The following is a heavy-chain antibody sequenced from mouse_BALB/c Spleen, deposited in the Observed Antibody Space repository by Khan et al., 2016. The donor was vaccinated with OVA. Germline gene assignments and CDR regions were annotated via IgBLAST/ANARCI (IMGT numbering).Heavy chain of an antibody. Sequence: QVQLQQSGPELVKPGASVKISCKASGYTFTDYYIKWVKQKTGQGLECIGWIYPGSGNIKYNEKFKDKATLTVDTSSRTDYMQLSSLTSEDTAVYFCARGNYYGSTSWFGYWGQGTLVTVSA. D-gene: IGHD1-1*01. CDR2: IYPGSGNI. V-gene: IGHV1-84*02. CDR3: ARGNYYGSTSWFGY. J-gene: IGHJ3*01. CDR1: GYTFTDYY.